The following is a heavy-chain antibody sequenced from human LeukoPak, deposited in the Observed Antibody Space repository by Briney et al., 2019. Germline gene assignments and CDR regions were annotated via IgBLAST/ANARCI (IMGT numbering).Heavy chain of an antibody. CDR1: GFTFSSYA. V-gene: IGHV3-30-3*01. D-gene: IGHD6-6*01. CDR3: ARVGARPPPYYYYMDV. Sequence: PGRSLRLSCAASGFTFSSYAMHWVRQAPGKGLEWVAVISYDGSNKYYADSVKGRFTISRDNSKNTLYLQMNSLRAEDTAVYYCARVGARPPPYYYYMDVWGKGTTVTVSS. CDR2: ISYDGSNK. J-gene: IGHJ6*03.